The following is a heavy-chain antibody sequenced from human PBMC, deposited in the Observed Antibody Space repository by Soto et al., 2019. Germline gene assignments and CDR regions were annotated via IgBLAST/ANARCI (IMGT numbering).Heavy chain of an antibody. CDR1: GGSISSSSYY. V-gene: IGHV4-39*01. J-gene: IGHJ4*02. CDR2: IYYSGST. D-gene: IGHD3-9*01. CDR3: ARQDEGLRYFDWSGFDY. Sequence: QLQLQESGPGLVKPSETLSLTCTVSGGSISSSSYYWGWIRQPPGKGLEWIGSIYYSGSTYYNPSLRSLVTTSVATSNNQFSLMLSAVTAADTAVYYGARQDEGLRYFDWSGFDYWGQGTLVTVSS.